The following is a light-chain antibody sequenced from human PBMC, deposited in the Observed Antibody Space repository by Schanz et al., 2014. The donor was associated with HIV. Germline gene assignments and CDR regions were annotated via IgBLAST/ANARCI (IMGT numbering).Light chain of an antibody. CDR3: SSYTTNRTMA. J-gene: IGLJ2*01. CDR1: SSDVGAYKY. V-gene: IGLV2-14*03. CDR2: DVN. Sequence: QSALTQPASVSGSPGQSITISCTGTSSDVGAYKYPSWYQQHPGKAPKLMIYDVNNRPSGVSDRFSGSKSGNTASLTISGLQADDEGDYYCSSYTTNRTMAFGGGTKVTVL.